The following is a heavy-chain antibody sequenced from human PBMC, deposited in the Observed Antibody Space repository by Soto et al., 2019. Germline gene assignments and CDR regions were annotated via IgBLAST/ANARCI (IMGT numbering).Heavy chain of an antibody. CDR3: ARDINHGSGLAQGDY. Sequence: PGGSLRLSCAASGFTFSNYAMNWVRQAPGKGLEWVSGISGSSYTTYYADSLKGRFTISRDNSKNTLYLQMTSLRVDDTALYYGARDINHGSGLAQGDYRGKGTLVTVSS. D-gene: IGHD3-10*01. J-gene: IGHJ4*02. V-gene: IGHV3-23*01. CDR2: ISGSSYTT. CDR1: GFTFSNYA.